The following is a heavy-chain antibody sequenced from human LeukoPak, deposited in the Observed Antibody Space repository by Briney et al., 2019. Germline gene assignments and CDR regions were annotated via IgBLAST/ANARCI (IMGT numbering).Heavy chain of an antibody. D-gene: IGHD5-24*01. Sequence: ASVKVSCKASGYTFTDYYMHWVRQAPGQGLEWMGWLNPNSGGTNYAQKFQGRVSMTRDSSISTAYMDLSDLRSDDTAVYSCARGRNIEMTTMSGGSDYWGQGTLVTVSS. CDR2: LNPNSGGT. CDR1: GYTFTDYY. CDR3: ARGRNIEMTTMSGGSDY. V-gene: IGHV1-2*02. J-gene: IGHJ4*02.